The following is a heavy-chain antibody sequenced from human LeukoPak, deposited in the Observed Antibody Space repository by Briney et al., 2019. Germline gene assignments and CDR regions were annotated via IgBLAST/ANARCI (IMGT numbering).Heavy chain of an antibody. CDR3: ARGPGSSFYYTLGD. Sequence: GGSLRLSCAASGFSFSSLSMHWVRQAPGKGLVWVSRVNSDGRSTIYADSVKGRFTISRDNAKNTLYLQMDSLRDDGTAVYYCARGPGSSFYYTLGDWGQGTLVTVSS. D-gene: IGHD3-3*01. CDR1: GFSFSSLS. J-gene: IGHJ4*02. V-gene: IGHV3-74*01. CDR2: VNSDGRST.